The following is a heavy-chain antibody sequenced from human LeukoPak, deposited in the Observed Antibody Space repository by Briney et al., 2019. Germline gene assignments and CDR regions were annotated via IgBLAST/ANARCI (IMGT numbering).Heavy chain of an antibody. J-gene: IGHJ4*02. Sequence: PGGSLRLSCAASGFTFSSYAMHWVRQAPGKGLEWVAVISYDGSNKYYADSVKGRFTISRDNSKNTLYLQMNSLRAEDTAVYYCARGFSSGWSEDYWGQGTLVTVSS. CDR2: ISYDGSNK. CDR1: GFTFSSYA. D-gene: IGHD6-19*01. V-gene: IGHV3-30*04. CDR3: ARGFSSGWSEDY.